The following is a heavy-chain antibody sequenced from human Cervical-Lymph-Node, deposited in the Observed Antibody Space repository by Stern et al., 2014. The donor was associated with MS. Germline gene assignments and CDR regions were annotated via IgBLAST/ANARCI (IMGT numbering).Heavy chain of an antibody. V-gene: IGHV3-30*03. CDR1: GFAFSTYG. J-gene: IGHJ4*02. CDR3: ARGSDWYPLDY. CDR2: ISFDGAKT. D-gene: IGHD6-19*01. Sequence: QVKLVESGGGVVQTGRSLRLSCSPSGFAFSTYGMHWVRQAPGKWLEWVALISFDGAKTYYAASVKGRFTISRDNPKNTLYLQMKSLRGEDTAVYYCARGSDWYPLDYWGQGTLVTVSS.